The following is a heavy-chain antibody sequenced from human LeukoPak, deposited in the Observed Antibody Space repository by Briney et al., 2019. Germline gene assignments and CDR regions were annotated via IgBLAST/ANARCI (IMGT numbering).Heavy chain of an antibody. J-gene: IGHJ4*02. D-gene: IGHD2-15*01. CDR1: GGSISGYY. Sequence: SETLSLTCTVSGGSISGYYWGWIRQPPGKGLEWIGSIYYSGSTYYNPSLKSRVTISVDTSKNQFSLKLSSVTAADTAVYYCARVGPIGPRATIVWGQGTLVTVSS. CDR3: ARVGPIGPRATIV. V-gene: IGHV4-39*01. CDR2: IYYSGST.